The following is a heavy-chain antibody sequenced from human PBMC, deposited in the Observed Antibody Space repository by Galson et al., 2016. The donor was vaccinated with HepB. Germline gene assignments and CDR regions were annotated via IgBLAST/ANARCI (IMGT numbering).Heavy chain of an antibody. V-gene: IGHV3-11*06. J-gene: IGHJ4*02. CDR1: GFTFSDYY. Sequence: SLRLSCAASGFTFSDYYMSWIRQAPGKGLEWISYISSSSLYTSYADSVKGRFTISRDNAKNSLNLQMDSLRAEDTAVYYCVRSPELQGSTGYYFPFDYWGQGILVIVSS. CDR3: VRSPELQGSTGYYFPFDY. D-gene: IGHD3-9*01. CDR2: ISSSSLYT.